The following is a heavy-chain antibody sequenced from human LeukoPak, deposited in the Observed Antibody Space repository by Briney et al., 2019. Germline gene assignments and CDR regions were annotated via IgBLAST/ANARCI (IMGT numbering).Heavy chain of an antibody. CDR3: ASVGIFGVVTHDAFDI. CDR1: GGSISSSSYY. Sequence: KPSETLSLTCTVSGGSISSSSYYRGWIRQPPGKGLEWIGSIYYSGSTYYNPSLKSRVTISVDTSKNQFSLKLSSVTAADTAVYYCASVGIFGVVTHDAFDIWGQGTMVTVSS. V-gene: IGHV4-39*01. CDR2: IYYSGST. D-gene: IGHD3-3*02. J-gene: IGHJ3*02.